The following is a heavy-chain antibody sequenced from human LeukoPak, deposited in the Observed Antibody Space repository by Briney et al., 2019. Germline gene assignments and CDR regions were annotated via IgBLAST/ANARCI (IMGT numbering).Heavy chain of an antibody. CDR2: IYTTGST. D-gene: IGHD3-10*01. Sequence: PSETLSLTCTVSGDSISNYYWSWIRQPAGKGLEWIGRIYTTGSTNYNPSLKSRVTMSVDTSKNQFSLKLSSVTAADTAIYYCARVGSYSRGHSFDIWGQGTMVTVSS. CDR1: GDSISNYY. J-gene: IGHJ3*02. V-gene: IGHV4-4*07. CDR3: ARVGSYSRGHSFDI.